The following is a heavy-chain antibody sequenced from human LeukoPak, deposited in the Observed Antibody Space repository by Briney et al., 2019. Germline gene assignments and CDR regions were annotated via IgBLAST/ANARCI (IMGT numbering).Heavy chain of an antibody. J-gene: IGHJ6*02. CDR2: TRNNVDNYAT. CDR3: AVMLRGLPI. D-gene: IGHD3-10*01. CDR1: GLTFSDHF. Sequence: GGSLRLSCAVSGLTFSDHFMDWVRQAPGKGLEWVGRTRNNVDNYATEYAASLKGRFTISRDDSKNSLYLQMSSLKTEDTAVYYCAVMLRGLPIWGQGTTVTVSS. V-gene: IGHV3-72*01.